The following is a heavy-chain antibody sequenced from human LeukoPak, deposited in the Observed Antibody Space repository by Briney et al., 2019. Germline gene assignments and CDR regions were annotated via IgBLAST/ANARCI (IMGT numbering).Heavy chain of an antibody. J-gene: IGHJ6*01. CDR1: GFTVRSYW. CDR2: IQQDGSEK. Sequence: PGGSLRLSCTASGFTVRSYWMSWVRQAPGKGLEWVANIQQDGSEKYYVDSVRGRFTISRDNTENSLYLQMDSLRAEETAIYFCARGWCPHCHGMGDSGKGTTVTLSS. V-gene: IGHV3-7*03. D-gene: IGHD2-8*02. CDR3: ARGWCPHCHGMGD.